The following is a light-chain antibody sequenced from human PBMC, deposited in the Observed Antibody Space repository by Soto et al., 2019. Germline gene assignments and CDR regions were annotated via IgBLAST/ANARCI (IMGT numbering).Light chain of an antibody. Sequence: GDRVTITCQASQDISNSLNWYQQKPGKAPKLLIYDASNLETGVPSRFSGSGSGTDFTFTISSLQPEDIATYYCQQYDNLPSFTFGQGTRLDFK. CDR2: DAS. J-gene: IGKJ5*01. V-gene: IGKV1-33*01. CDR1: QDISNS. CDR3: QQYDNLPSFT.